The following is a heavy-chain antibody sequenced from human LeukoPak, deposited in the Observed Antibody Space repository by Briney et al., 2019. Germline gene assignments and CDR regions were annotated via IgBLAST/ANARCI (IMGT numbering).Heavy chain of an antibody. D-gene: IGHD2-2*01. V-gene: IGHV3-48*01. CDR3: ARDLVLPAAIEYYFDY. CDR1: GFTFSTYS. CDR2: ISSGSTTI. Sequence: GGSLRLSCAASGFTFSTYSMNWVRQAPGKGLEWLSYISSGSTTIYYADSVKGRFTISRDNSKNTLYLQMNSLRAEDTAVYYCARDLVLPAAIEYYFDYWGQGTLVTVSS. J-gene: IGHJ4*02.